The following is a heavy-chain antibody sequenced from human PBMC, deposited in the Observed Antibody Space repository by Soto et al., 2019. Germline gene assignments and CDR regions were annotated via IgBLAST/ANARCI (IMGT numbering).Heavy chain of an antibody. CDR2: INHSGST. J-gene: IGHJ6*03. CDR3: ARVGCSSTSCYDAGYYYMDV. Sequence: SETLSLTCAVYGGSFSGYYWSWIRQPPGKGLEWIGEINHSGSTNYNPSLKSRVTISVDTSKNQFSLKLSSVTAADTAVYYCARVGCSSTSCYDAGYYYMDVWGKGTTVTVSS. D-gene: IGHD2-2*01. CDR1: GGSFSGYY. V-gene: IGHV4-34*01.